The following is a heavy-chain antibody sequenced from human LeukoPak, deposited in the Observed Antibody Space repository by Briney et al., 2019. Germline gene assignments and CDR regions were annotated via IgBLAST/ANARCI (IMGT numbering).Heavy chain of an antibody. Sequence: GESLRISCKDSGYSFSSHWFAWVRQMPGKGLEWMGNIYPGDSESRYSPSFQGQVTISADKSISTAYLQWSSLKASDTAMYYCARRYSSSWFFDSWGRGTLVTVSS. D-gene: IGHD6-13*01. CDR2: IYPGDSES. CDR3: ARRYSSSWFFDS. CDR1: GYSFSSHW. V-gene: IGHV5-51*01. J-gene: IGHJ4*02.